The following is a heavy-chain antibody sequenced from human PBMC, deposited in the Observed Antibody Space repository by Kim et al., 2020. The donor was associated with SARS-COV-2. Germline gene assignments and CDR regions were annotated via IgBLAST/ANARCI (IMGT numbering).Heavy chain of an antibody. Sequence: GGSLRLSCAASGFTFSSYGMHWVRQAPGKGLEWVAVIWYDGSNKYYADSVKGRFTISRDNSKNTLYLQMNSLRAEDTAVYYCARGGQQLVPYYFDYWGQGTLVTVSS. CDR2: IWYDGSNK. J-gene: IGHJ4*02. D-gene: IGHD6-13*01. CDR3: ARGGQQLVPYYFDY. CDR1: GFTFSSYG. V-gene: IGHV3-33*01.